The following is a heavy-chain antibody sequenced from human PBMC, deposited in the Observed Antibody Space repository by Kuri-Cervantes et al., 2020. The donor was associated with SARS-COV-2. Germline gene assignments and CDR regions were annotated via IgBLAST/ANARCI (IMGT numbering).Heavy chain of an antibody. V-gene: IGHV4-31*02. Sequence: SCIVSGGSISGGGYYWICIRQHPGKGRECIGYIYYSGTTYYNPSLKSRATISVDTSKNQFSLKLSSVTAADTAVYYCAGGRPMTDFWSGYGPQSPNIYFDYWGQGTLVTVSS. J-gene: IGHJ4*02. CDR3: AGGRPMTDFWSGYGPQSPNIYFDY. D-gene: IGHD3-3*01. CDR2: IYYSGTT. CDR1: GGSISGGGYY.